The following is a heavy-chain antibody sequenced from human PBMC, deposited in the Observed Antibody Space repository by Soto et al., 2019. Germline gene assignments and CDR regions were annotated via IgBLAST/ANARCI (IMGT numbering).Heavy chain of an antibody. CDR1: GFIFSDYS. J-gene: IGHJ6*02. V-gene: IGHV3-48*02. CDR3: ARDSSGRQYYGMDV. D-gene: IGHD3-22*01. Sequence: GGSLRLSCTPSGFIFSDYSINWVRQAPGKGLEWISYITTTSSTMYYADSVKGRFTISRDNAKNSLYLQMNSLRDEDTAVYYCARDSSGRQYYGMDVWGQGTKVTVSS. CDR2: ITTTSSTM.